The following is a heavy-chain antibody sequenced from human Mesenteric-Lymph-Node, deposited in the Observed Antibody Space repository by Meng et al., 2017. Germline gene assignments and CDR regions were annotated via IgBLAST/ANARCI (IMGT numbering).Heavy chain of an antibody. Sequence: GESLKISCAASGFTFSSYAMSWVRQAPGKGLNWVSAISASGGSTYYADSVKGRFTISRDNSKNTLYLQMNNLGAEDTAVYYCARPRTPDGSYYFDAFDIWGQGTKVTVSS. V-gene: IGHV3-23*01. CDR1: GFTFSSYA. CDR2: ISASGGST. J-gene: IGHJ3*02. CDR3: ARPRTPDGSYYFDAFDI. D-gene: IGHD1-26*01.